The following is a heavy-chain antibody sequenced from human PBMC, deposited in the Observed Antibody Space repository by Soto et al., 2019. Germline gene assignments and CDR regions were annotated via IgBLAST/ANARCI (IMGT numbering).Heavy chain of an antibody. V-gene: IGHV3-30-3*01. Sequence: GGSLRLSCAAFGSTFSSFDIHRVLQAPGKGLQWLAHISPDGNNAYYADSVKGRFTISRDNARNTVYLQVNSLRPEDTAVYHCVRGPSHGAFDIWGQGTMVTVSS. CDR3: VRGPSHGAFDI. CDR1: GSTFSSFD. J-gene: IGHJ3*02. CDR2: ISPDGNNA.